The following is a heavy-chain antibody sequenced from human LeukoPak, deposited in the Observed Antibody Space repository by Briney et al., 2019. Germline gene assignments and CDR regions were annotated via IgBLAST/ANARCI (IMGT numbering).Heavy chain of an antibody. D-gene: IGHD3-10*01. CDR2: ISSSSSYI. J-gene: IGHJ3*02. CDR3: ARALTITMVRGVTEDAFDI. V-gene: IGHV3-21*01. Sequence: GGSLRLSCAASGFTFSSYSMNWVRQAPGKGLEWVSSISSSSSYIYYADSVKGRFTISRDNAKNSLYLQMNSLRAEDTAVYYCARALTITMVRGVTEDAFDIWGQGTMVTVSS. CDR1: GFTFSSYS.